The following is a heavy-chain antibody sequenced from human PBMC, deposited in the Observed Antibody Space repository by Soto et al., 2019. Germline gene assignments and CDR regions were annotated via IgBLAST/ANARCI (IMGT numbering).Heavy chain of an antibody. Sequence: QVQLRQSGPEVRKPGASVRVSCKASGYIFTNFGISWVRQAPGQGLEWMGWISGYNDNTHYAQKLQGRVSMTTDTSTGTAYMDLRSLRSDDTAIYYSVRDSSSWFYYYYGMDVWGQGTTVTVSS. CDR3: VRDSSSWFYYYYGMDV. V-gene: IGHV1-18*01. J-gene: IGHJ6*02. CDR2: ISGYNDNT. CDR1: GYIFTNFG. D-gene: IGHD6-13*01.